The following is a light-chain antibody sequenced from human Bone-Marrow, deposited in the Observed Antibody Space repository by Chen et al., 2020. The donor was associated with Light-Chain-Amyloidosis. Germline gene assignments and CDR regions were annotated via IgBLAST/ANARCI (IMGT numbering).Light chain of an antibody. CDR3: HSADRSGTYAVI. CDR2: RDT. CDR1: DLPTKY. V-gene: IGLV3-25*03. Sequence: SYELTQPPSVSVSPGQTARITSSGDDLPTKYAYRYPQKPAQAPVLVIHRDTERPSGISARCYASSSGTTATLSISGVQAEYEADYHCHSADRSGTYAVIFGGGPKLSVL. J-gene: IGLJ2*01.